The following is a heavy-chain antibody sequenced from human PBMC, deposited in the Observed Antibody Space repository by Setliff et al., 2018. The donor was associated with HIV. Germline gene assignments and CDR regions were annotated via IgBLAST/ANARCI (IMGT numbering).Heavy chain of an antibody. V-gene: IGHV4-39*01. D-gene: IGHD3-22*01. CDR3: ARHSITLVVGVPERDDAFDI. CDR2: IYYSGNT. CDR1: GGSLSSSNYY. J-gene: IGHJ3*02. Sequence: SETLSLTCTVSGGSLSSSNYYCGWIRQPPGKGLEWIGSIYYSGNTYYNPSLKGRVTISVDTSKNQFSLKLSSVTAADTAVYYCARHSITLVVGVPERDDAFDIWGQGTMVTVSS.